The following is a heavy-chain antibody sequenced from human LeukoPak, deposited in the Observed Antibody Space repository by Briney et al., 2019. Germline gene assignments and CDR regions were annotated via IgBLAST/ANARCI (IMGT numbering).Heavy chain of an antibody. V-gene: IGHV3-23*01. CDR2: ISGSGGST. Sequence: GRSLRLSRAASGFTFSSYAMSWVRQAPGKGLEWVSAISGSGGSTYYADSVKGRFTISRDNSKNTLYLQMNSLRAEDTAVYYCAKSLGDYIWGSYRDAFDIWGQGTMVTVSS. CDR3: AKSLGDYIWGSYRDAFDI. CDR1: GFTFSSYA. D-gene: IGHD3-16*02. J-gene: IGHJ3*02.